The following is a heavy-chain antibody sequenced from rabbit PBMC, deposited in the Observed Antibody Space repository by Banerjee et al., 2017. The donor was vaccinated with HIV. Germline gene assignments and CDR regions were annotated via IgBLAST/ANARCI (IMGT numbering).Heavy chain of an antibody. V-gene: IGHV1S45*01. Sequence: QEQLVESGGGLVQPEGSLTLTCTASGFSFSNKYVMCWVRQAPGKGLEWIACINTSSGNTVYASWAKGRFTISRTSSTTVTLQMTSLTAADTATYFCAIDLAAVTGWNFNLWGPGTLVTVS. CDR2: INTSSGNT. D-gene: IGHD7-1*01. CDR1: GFSFSNKYV. CDR3: AIDLAAVTGWNFNL. J-gene: IGHJ4*01.